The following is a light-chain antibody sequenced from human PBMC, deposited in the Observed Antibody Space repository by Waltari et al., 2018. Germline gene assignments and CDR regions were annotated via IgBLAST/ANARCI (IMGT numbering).Light chain of an antibody. V-gene: IGKV3-20*01. CDR2: GDP. CDR3: QHYVRLPAT. Sequence: EIMLTQSPGTLPLSPGERATTSCRASQSMSRSLAWYQHTPGQAPRLLIYGDPSRATGSPDSVSGSGSGTDFSLTISRLQPEDFAVYYCQHYVRLPATFGQGTKVDIK. CDR1: QSMSRS. J-gene: IGKJ1*01.